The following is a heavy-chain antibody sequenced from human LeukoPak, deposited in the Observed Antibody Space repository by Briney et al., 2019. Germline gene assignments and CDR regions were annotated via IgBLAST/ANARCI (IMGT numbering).Heavy chain of an antibody. CDR1: GYTFTNYW. D-gene: IGHD5-12*01. J-gene: IGHJ5*02. CDR2: IYPGDSDT. CDR3: ARRAYSHEWFGP. Sequence: GESLKLSCEASGYTFTNYWIGWVRQMPGKGLEWMGTIYPGDSDTRYRPFFHGQTTISADTSTTPAHVPWSSLRASDTAMYFCARRAYSHEWFGPWGQGTLVTGSS. V-gene: IGHV5-51*01.